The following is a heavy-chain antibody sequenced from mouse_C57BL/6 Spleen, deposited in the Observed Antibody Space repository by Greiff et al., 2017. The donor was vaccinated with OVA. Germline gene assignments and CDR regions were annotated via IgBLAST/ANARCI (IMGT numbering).Heavy chain of an antibody. Sequence: EVKLMESGPELVKPGASVKISCKASGYSFTGYYMNWVKQSPEKSLEWIGEINPSTGGTTYNQKFKAKATLTVDKSSSTAYMQLKSLTSEDSAVYYCATYYSNGFDYWGQGTTLTVSS. D-gene: IGHD2-5*01. CDR2: INPSTGGT. CDR1: GYSFTGYY. J-gene: IGHJ2*01. V-gene: IGHV1-42*01. CDR3: ATYYSNGFDY.